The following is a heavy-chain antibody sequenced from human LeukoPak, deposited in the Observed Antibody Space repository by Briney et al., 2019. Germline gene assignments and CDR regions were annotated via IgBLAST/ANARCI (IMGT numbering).Heavy chain of an antibody. CDR1: GDSISGYY. CDR3: ATVDSGSGYVDY. Sequence: PETLSLSCTVSGDSISGYYCSWVRQPAGKGLEWIGRIYTSGTTNYNPSLKSRVTISVDMPKNQSSLKLSSVAAADTAVYYCATVDSGSGYVDYWGQGTLVTVSS. CDR2: IYTSGTT. V-gene: IGHV4-4*07. J-gene: IGHJ4*02. D-gene: IGHD2-15*01.